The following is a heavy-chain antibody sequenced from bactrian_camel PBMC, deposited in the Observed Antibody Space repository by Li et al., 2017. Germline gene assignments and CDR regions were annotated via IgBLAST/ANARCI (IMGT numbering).Heavy chain of an antibody. D-gene: IGHD6*01. CDR2: IRAYDGRA. Sequence: HVQLVESGGASVQAGGSLRLSCVASGGTYSDYCMGWFRQAPGNQPEGVARIRAYDGRASYADSVKGRFTMSRDNAKNTVHLQMNSLKSEDTALYYCAPLIPQSTVWDSWGQGTQVTVS. J-gene: IGHJ4*01. CDR1: GGTYSDYC. CDR3: APLIPQSTVWDS. V-gene: IGHV3S54*01.